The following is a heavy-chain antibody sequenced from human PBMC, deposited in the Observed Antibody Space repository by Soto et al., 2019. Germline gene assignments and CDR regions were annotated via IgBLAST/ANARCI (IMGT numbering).Heavy chain of an antibody. Sequence: SLRLSREVPGFRFDDYGMHWVRPAPGKGLEWIAGISRDSRSISYGASMKGRFTISRDNAKNSLYLQLNSLRADGTAFYYCVKDALTTVAYYFDYWGQGALVTVSS. D-gene: IGHD4-17*01. CDR2: ISRDSRSI. CDR1: GFRFDDYG. CDR3: VKDALTTVAYYFDY. V-gene: IGHV3-9*01. J-gene: IGHJ4*02.